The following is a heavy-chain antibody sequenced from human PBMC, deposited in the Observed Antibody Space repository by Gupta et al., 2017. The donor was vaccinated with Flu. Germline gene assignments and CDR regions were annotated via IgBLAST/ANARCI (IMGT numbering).Heavy chain of an antibody. Sequence: EVQLVESGGGLVQPGGSLRLSCAVSGFTVRPNYMSWVRQAPGKGLEWVSVIYSGGRTYHADSVQGRFTISRHNSENTVYLQMNFLRAEDTAIYYCARDHSHLNYDYGMDVWGQGTTVTVSS. J-gene: IGHJ6*02. V-gene: IGHV3-53*04. CDR2: IYSGGRT. CDR1: GFTVRPNY. D-gene: IGHD4-11*01. CDR3: ARDHSHLNYDYGMDV.